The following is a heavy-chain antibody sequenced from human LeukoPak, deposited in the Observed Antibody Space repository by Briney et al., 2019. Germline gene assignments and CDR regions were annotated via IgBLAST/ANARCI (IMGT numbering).Heavy chain of an antibody. V-gene: IGHV3-9*01. CDR2: ISWNSGSI. D-gene: IGHD6-13*01. J-gene: IGHJ4*02. Sequence: GGSLRLSCAASGFTFDDYAMHWVRQAPGKGLEWVSGISWNSGSIGYADSVKGRFTISRDNAKNSLYLQMNSLRAEDTALYYCAKDMLGPSIAAAGNFDYWGQGTLVTVSS. CDR1: GFTFDDYA. CDR3: AKDMLGPSIAAAGNFDY.